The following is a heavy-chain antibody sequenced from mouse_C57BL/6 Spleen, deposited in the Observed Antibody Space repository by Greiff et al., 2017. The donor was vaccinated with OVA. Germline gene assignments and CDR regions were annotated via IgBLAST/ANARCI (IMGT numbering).Heavy chain of an antibody. CDR3: ARVGDYDYDMDY. Sequence: VQLQQSGPELVKPGASVKISCKASGYTFTDYYMNWVKQSHGKSLEWIGDINPNNGGTSYNQKFKGRATLTLDKSSSTAYMELRSLTSDDSAVYYCARVGDYDYDMDYWGQGTSVTVSS. D-gene: IGHD2-4*01. J-gene: IGHJ4*01. CDR1: GYTFTDYY. V-gene: IGHV1-26*01. CDR2: INPNNGGT.